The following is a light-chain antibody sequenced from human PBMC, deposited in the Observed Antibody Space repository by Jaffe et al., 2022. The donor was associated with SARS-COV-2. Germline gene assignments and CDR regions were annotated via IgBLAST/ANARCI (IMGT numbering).Light chain of an antibody. CDR3: LQHNSYPRT. J-gene: IGKJ1*01. V-gene: IGKV1-17*01. CDR2: EAS. CDR1: QGITND. Sequence: DIQMTQSPSSLSASVGDRVTITCRASQGITNDLGWYQQKPGKAPKRLIYEASSLQSGVPSRFSGSGFGTEFTLTISGLQPEDSATYYCLQHNSYPRTFGQGTKVEIK.